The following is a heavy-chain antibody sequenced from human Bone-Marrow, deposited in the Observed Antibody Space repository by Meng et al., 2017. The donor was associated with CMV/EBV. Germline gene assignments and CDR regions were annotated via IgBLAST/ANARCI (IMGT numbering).Heavy chain of an antibody. J-gene: IGHJ5*02. D-gene: IGHD5-18*01. Sequence: GGSLRLSCKGSGYSFNNYWIGWVRQMPGKGLEWMGIINPRDSDTRYSPSFQGQVTISADKSINTAYLHWRSLKASDTAIYYCARGLDTVMFIDNWFDPWGQGTLVTVS. CDR2: INPRDSDT. CDR3: ARGLDTVMFIDNWFDP. CDR1: GYSFNNYW. V-gene: IGHV5-51*01.